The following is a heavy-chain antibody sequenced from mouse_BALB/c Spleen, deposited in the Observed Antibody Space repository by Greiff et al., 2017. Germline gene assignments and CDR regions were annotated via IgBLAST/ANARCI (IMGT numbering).Heavy chain of an antibody. CDR1: GFTFSSFG. CDR2: ISSGSSTI. D-gene: IGHD2-2*01. Sequence: EVKLVESGGGLVQPGGSRKLSCAASGFTFSSFGMHWVRQAPEKGLEWVAYISSGSSTIYYADTVKGRFTISRDNPKNTLFLQMTSLRSEDTAMYYCAREGYGYLFAYWGQGTLVTVSA. V-gene: IGHV5-17*02. CDR3: AREGYGYLFAY. J-gene: IGHJ3*01.